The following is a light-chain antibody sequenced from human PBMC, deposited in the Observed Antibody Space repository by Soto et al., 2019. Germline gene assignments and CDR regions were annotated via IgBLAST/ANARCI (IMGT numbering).Light chain of an antibody. CDR1: SSDVGNYKY. V-gene: IGLV2-14*01. CDR2: EVS. Sequence: QSVLTQPASVSGSPGQSITISCTGTSSDVGNYKYVSWYQQHPGKAPKLMIYEVSNRPSGVSNRFSGSKYGNTASLTISGLQAEDETDYYCFSYKSSGTYVFGTGTKVT. J-gene: IGLJ1*01. CDR3: FSYKSSGTYV.